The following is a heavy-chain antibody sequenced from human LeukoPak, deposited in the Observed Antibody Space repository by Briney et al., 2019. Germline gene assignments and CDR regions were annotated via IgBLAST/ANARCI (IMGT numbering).Heavy chain of an antibody. CDR2: IYWDDDK. D-gene: IGHD6-19*01. CDR1: GFSLTTSGVG. J-gene: IGHJ4*01. Sequence: SGPTLVKPTQTLTLTCTFSGFSLTTSGVGVAWIRQPPGKALEWLPIIYWDDDKRYRPSLKSKLTITRDISKNQVVLIMTDLDPVDTATYYCAHRSLTTGWQYVYFDYWGHGTLVTVSS. V-gene: IGHV2-5*02. CDR3: AHRSLTTGWQYVYFDY.